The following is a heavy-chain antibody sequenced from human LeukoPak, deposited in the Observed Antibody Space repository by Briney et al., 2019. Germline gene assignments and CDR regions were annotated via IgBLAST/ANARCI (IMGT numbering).Heavy chain of an antibody. J-gene: IGHJ6*03. CDR3: ARGPAMAHYYYYYYMDV. D-gene: IGHD5-18*01. Sequence: ASVKVSCKASGGTFSSYAISWVRQAPGQGLEWMGGIIPIFGTANYAQKFQARVTITTDESTSTAYMELSSLRSEDTAVYYCARGPAMAHYYYYYYMDVWGKGTTVTVSS. CDR2: IIPIFGTA. CDR1: GGTFSSYA. V-gene: IGHV1-69*05.